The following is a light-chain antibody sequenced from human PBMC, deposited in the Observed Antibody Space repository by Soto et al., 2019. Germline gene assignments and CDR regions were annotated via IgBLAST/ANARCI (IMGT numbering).Light chain of an antibody. J-gene: IGKJ5*01. V-gene: IGKV3D-15*01. CDR2: AAS. CDR3: QQYHKWPWT. Sequence: EILLTQSPSTLSLSPGEGVTLSCRASQSVTVNSLAWYQQKPGQAPRLLIYAASTRAAAVPDRFTGSGSGTEFTLTVSSLQSEDSALYFCQQYHKWPWTFGQGTRREIK. CDR1: QSVTVN.